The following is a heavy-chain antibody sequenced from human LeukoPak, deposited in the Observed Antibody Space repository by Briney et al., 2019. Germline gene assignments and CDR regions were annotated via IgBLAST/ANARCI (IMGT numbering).Heavy chain of an antibody. J-gene: IGHJ6*02. D-gene: IGHD3-10*01. CDR2: INPNTGGI. V-gene: IGHV1-2*02. Sequence: ASVKVSCKAYGYAFTGYYIHWVRQAPGQGLEWMGCINPNTGGINYAQKFQDRVTMTRDTSISAAFMELSRLRSDDTAVYYCARDHLDYYQGLHVWGQGTKVTVSS. CDR3: ARDHLDYYQGLHV. CDR1: GYAFTGYY.